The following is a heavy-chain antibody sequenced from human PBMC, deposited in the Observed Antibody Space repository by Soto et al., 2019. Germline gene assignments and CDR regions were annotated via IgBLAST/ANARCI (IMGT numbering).Heavy chain of an antibody. V-gene: IGHV4-39*01. CDR2: IYYSGST. D-gene: IGHD6-19*01. J-gene: IGHJ6*02. CDR1: GGSISSSSYY. Sequence: SETLSLTCTVSGGSISSSSYYWGWIRQPPGKGLEWIGSIYYSGSTYYNPSLKSRVTISVDTSKNQFSLKLSSVTAADTAVYYCARLERGWLVRYYYGMDVWGQGTTVTVSS. CDR3: ARLERGWLVRYYYGMDV.